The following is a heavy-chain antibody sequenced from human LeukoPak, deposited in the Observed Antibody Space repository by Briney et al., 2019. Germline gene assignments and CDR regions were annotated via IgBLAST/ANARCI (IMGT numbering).Heavy chain of an antibody. CDR3: ARVGPTNWGLRN. J-gene: IGHJ4*02. Sequence: GASVKVSCKASGYPFISYYIHWVRQAPGQGLDWMGMINPNGGGTSYGQKLQGRVTMTTDTSTSTAYMELRSLRSDDTAVYYCARVGPTNWGLRNWGQGTLVTVSS. CDR1: GYPFISYY. D-gene: IGHD7-27*01. CDR2: INPNGGGT. V-gene: IGHV1-46*01.